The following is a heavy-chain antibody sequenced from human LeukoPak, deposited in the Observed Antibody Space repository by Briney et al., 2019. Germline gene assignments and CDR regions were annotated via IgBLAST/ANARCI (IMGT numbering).Heavy chain of an antibody. Sequence: ASVKVSCKASGYTFTGYYINWVRQAPGQGLERMGRINPNSGGTNYAQKFQGRVTMTSDTSISTAYMELSSLRSDDTAVYYCARKSAARSTSEFDCWGQGTLVTVSS. V-gene: IGHV1-2*02. CDR3: ARKSAARSTSEFDC. CDR2: INPNSGGT. D-gene: IGHD2-2*01. J-gene: IGHJ4*02. CDR1: GYTFTGYY.